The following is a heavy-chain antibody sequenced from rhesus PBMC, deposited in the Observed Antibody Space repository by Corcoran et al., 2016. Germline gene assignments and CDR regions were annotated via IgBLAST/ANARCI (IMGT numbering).Heavy chain of an antibody. V-gene: IGHV4-73*01. CDR3: AGSGPYSSWSTRFDY. J-gene: IGHJ4*01. D-gene: IGHD6-13*01. CDR1: GGSISGYYY. Sequence: QVQLQQWGEGLVKPSETLSLTCAVYGGSISGYYYWSWIRQHPGKGLEWIGYIDGNSAVTNYNPSLKNRVTISKDTSKNQFSLKLSSVTAADTAVYYCAGSGPYSSWSTRFDYWGQGVLVTVSS. CDR2: IDGNSAVT.